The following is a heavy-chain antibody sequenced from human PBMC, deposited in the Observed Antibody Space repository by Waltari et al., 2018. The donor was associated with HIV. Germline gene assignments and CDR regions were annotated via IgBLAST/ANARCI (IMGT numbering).Heavy chain of an antibody. D-gene: IGHD2-8*02. CDR3: ARDSTRSDPTLVLSGPSANFDY. V-gene: IGHV1-2*02. CDR2: INPNSGGT. CDR1: GYTFTGYY. Sequence: QVQLVQSGAEVKKPGASVKVSCKASGYTFTGYYMHWVRQAPGQGLEWMGWINPNSGGTNYAQKFQGRVTMTRDTSISTAYMELSRLRSDDTAVYYCARDSTRSDPTLVLSGPSANFDYWGQGTLVTVSS. J-gene: IGHJ4*02.